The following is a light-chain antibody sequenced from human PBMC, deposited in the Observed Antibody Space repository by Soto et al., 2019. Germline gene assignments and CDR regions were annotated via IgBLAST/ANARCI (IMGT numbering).Light chain of an antibody. CDR2: FAS. J-gene: IGKJ2*01. V-gene: IGKV1-39*01. CDR3: LQTDSVPYT. Sequence: DIQMTQSPSSLSASVGDRVTLTCRASQSISSYLNWYQLKPGRPPKLLIYFASSLQAGVPSRFSGARSETDFTLTITDLQPEDFTSYFCLQTDSVPYTFGQGT. CDR1: QSISSY.